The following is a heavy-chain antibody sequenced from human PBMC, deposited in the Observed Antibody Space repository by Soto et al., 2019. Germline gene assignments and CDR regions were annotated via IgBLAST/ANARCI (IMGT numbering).Heavy chain of an antibody. D-gene: IGHD2-2*02. CDR1: GGSFSGYY. Sequence: QVQLQQWGAGLLKPSETLSLTCAVYGGSFSGYYWSWIRQPPGKGLEWIGEINHSGSTNYNPSLKSRVTISVDTSKNQFSLKLSSVTAADTAVYYCARSDCSSTGCYSRAKRDWFDPWGQGTLVTVSS. J-gene: IGHJ5*02. CDR3: ARSDCSSTGCYSRAKRDWFDP. CDR2: INHSGST. V-gene: IGHV4-34*01.